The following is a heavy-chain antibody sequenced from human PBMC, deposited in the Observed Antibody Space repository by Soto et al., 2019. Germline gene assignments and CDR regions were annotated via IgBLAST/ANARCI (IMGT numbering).Heavy chain of an antibody. CDR1: GYTFSSYG. CDR3: ARIIMIFGVANLGSYFEF. J-gene: IGHJ4*02. V-gene: IGHV1-18*04. CDR2: VSASNGKT. Sequence: QVQLVQSGAEVKKPGASVKVSCTASGYTFSSYGIGWVRQVPGQRLEWLGWVSASNGKTKYAQNLQGRISTTTDTSTSTAYMELRSLRSDDTAVYYCARIIMIFGVANLGSYFEFWGQGTLVTVSS. D-gene: IGHD3-3*01.